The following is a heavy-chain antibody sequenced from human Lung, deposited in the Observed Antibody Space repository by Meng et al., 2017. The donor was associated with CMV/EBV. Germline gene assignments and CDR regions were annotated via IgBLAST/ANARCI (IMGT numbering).Heavy chain of an antibody. CDR3: LRRSGGSV. CDR2: IPHRGSS. Sequence: QVHFGGPGPALVKPPETLSLTCAVSGDSITNHNWWAWVRQPPGKGLEWIGEIPHRGSSAYNPSLKSRVSMSIDKSKNQFSLKLTSVTAADTAVYHCLRRSGGSVWGQGTLVTVSS. D-gene: IGHD3-10*01. V-gene: IGHV4-4*03. CDR1: GDSITNHNW. J-gene: IGHJ1*01.